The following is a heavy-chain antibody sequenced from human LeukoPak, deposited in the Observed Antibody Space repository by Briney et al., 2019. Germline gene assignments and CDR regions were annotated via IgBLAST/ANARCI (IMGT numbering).Heavy chain of an antibody. CDR2: INHSGST. CDR1: GGSFSGYY. CDR3: ARIAVAGAWGPWFDP. V-gene: IGHV4-34*01. J-gene: IGHJ5*02. Sequence: SETLSLTCAVYGGSFSGYYWSWIRQPPGKGLEWIGEINHSGSTNYNPSLKSRVTISVDTSKNQFSLKLSSVTAADTAVYYCARIAVAGAWGPWFDPWGQGTLVTVSS. D-gene: IGHD6-19*01.